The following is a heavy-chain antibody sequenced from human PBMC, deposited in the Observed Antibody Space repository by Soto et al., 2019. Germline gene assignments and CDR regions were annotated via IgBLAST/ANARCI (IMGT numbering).Heavy chain of an antibody. CDR1: GFPFSNAW. J-gene: IGHJ4*02. V-gene: IGHV3-15*07. D-gene: IGHD6-19*01. CDR3: TTDPWEGQWPTPGY. Sequence: GGSLTLSCAASGFPFSNAWMNWVRQAPGKGLEWVGRIKSKTDGGTTDYAAPVKGRFTISRDDSKNTLYLQMNSLKTEDTAVYYCTTDPWEGQWPTPGYWGQGTLVTVSS. CDR2: IKSKTDGGTT.